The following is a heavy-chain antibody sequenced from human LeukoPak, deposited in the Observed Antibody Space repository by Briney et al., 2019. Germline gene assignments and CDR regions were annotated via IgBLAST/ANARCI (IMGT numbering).Heavy chain of an antibody. V-gene: IGHV3-21*01. D-gene: IGHD3-3*01. CDR2: ISSSSSYI. Sequence: GGSLRLSCAASGFTFSSYSMNWVRQAPGKGLEWVSSISSSSSYIYYADSGKGRFTISRDNAKNSLYLQMNSLRAEDTAVYYCARLSDYDFWSGPYPYYYYYYGMDVWGQGTTVTVSS. CDR3: ARLSDYDFWSGPYPYYYYYYGMDV. J-gene: IGHJ6*02. CDR1: GFTFSSYS.